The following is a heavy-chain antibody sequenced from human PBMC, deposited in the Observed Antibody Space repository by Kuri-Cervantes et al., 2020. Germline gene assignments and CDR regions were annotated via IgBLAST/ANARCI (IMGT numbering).Heavy chain of an antibody. CDR3: ARVNPYCGGDCWGYFDY. CDR1: GGSISSGDYY. V-gene: IGHV4-30-2*01. D-gene: IGHD2-21*02. J-gene: IGHJ4*02. CDR2: IYHSGST. Sequence: SETLSLTCTVSGGSISSGDYYWSWIRQPPGKGLEWIGYIYHSGSTYYNPSLKSRVTISVDRSKNQFSLKLSSVTAADTAVYYCARVNPYCGGDCWGYFDYWGQGTLVTVSS.